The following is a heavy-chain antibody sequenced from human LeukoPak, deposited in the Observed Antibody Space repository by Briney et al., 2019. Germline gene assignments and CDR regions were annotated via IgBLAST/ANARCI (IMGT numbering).Heavy chain of an antibody. V-gene: IGHV1-2*02. Sequence: GASVKVSCKASGYTFTGYYMHWVRQAPGQGLEWMGWINPNSGGTNYAQKFQGRVTMTRDTSISTAYMELSRLGSDDTAVYYCARVYADPYYYDSSGYPDYWGQGTLVTVSS. D-gene: IGHD3-22*01. CDR2: INPNSGGT. J-gene: IGHJ4*02. CDR3: ARVYADPYYYDSSGYPDY. CDR1: GYTFTGYY.